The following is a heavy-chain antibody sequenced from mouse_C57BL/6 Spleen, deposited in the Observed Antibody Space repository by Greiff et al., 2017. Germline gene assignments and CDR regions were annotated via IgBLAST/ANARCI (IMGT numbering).Heavy chain of an antibody. CDR1: GYTFTSYW. V-gene: IGHV1-64*01. Sequence: VQLQQPGAELVKPGASVKLSCKASGYTFTSYWMHWVKQRPGQGLEWIGMIHPNSGSTNYNEKFKSKATLTVDKSSSTAYMQLSSLTSEDSAVYNCASGDYDYDGYYFDYWGQGTTLTVSS. CDR3: ASGDYDYDGYYFDY. D-gene: IGHD2-4*01. J-gene: IGHJ2*01. CDR2: IHPNSGST.